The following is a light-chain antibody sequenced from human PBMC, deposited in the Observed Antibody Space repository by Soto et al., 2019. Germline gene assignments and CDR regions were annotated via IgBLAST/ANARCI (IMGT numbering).Light chain of an antibody. Sequence: QSALTQPASVSGSPGQSITFACTGSNNDVGTYSLVSWYQHHPGKAPKLLIYEVSKRPSGVSNRFSGSKSGNTASLTISGLQAEDAANYFCCSYSGTTTLLFGGGTKLTVL. CDR2: EVS. CDR1: NNDVGTYSL. V-gene: IGLV2-23*02. J-gene: IGLJ2*01. CDR3: CSYSGTTTLL.